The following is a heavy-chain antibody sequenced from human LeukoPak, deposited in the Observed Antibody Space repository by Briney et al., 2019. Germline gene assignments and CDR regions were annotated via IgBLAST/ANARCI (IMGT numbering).Heavy chain of an antibody. CDR2: IYSDGSAT. CDR3: ATDSGHSFSY. J-gene: IGHJ3*01. CDR1: GFTFNTAW. Sequence: GGSLRLSCAASGFTFNTAWMHWVRQAPGKGLVWVSCIYSDGSATTYAEFVKGRFTISRDNAKNTLYLQMSSLRIEDTAVYYCATDSGHSFSYWSQGTKVTVSA. D-gene: IGHD3-16*01. V-gene: IGHV3-74*03.